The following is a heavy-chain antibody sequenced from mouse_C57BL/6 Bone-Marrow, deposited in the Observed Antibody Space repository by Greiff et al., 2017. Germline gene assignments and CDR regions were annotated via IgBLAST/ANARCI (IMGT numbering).Heavy chain of an antibody. Sequence: QVQLQQPGAELVRPGSSVKLSCKASGYTFTSYWMHWVKQRPIQGLEWIGNIDPSDSETNYNQKFKDKATLTVDKSSSTAYMQLSSLTSEDSAVYYCARDGQGYFDVWGTGTTVTVSS. J-gene: IGHJ1*03. CDR3: ARDGQGYFDV. D-gene: IGHD1-2*01. CDR1: GYTFTSYW. CDR2: IDPSDSET. V-gene: IGHV1-52*01.